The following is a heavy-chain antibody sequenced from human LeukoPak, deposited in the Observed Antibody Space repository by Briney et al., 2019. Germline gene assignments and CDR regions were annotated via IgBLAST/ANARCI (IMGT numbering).Heavy chain of an antibody. CDR2: ISWNSGSI. V-gene: IGHV3-9*01. D-gene: IGHD3-10*01. CDR3: GKDMSPGGLDN. J-gene: IGHJ4*02. Sequence: PGGSLRLSCAASGFTFSSYSMNWVRQAPGKGLEWVSGISWNSGSIGYADSVKGRFTISRDNAKNSLYLQMNSLRAEDTALYYCGKDMSPGGLDNWGQGTLVTVSS. CDR1: GFTFSSYS.